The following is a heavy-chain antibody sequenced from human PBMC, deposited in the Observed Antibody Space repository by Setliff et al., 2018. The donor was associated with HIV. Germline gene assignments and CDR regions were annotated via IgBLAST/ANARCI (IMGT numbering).Heavy chain of an antibody. J-gene: IGHJ4*02. V-gene: IGHV1-2*02. CDR3: ARDNRFDYTSCRGVMDY. D-gene: IGHD2-2*01. CDR1: GYTFTEYH. Sequence: ASVKVSCKASGYTFTEYHMHWVRQAPGQGLEWMGSINPNTGGTNYAQKFQGRVTVTRDSPTRTAYMELKRLKSDDTAVYFCARDNRFDYTSCRGVMDYWGQGTLVTSPQ. CDR2: INPNTGGT.